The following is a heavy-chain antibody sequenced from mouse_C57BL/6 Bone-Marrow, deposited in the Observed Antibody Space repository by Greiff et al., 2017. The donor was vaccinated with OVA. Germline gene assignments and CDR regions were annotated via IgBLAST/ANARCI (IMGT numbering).Heavy chain of an antibody. D-gene: IGHD2-4*01. V-gene: IGHV2-5*01. Sequence: QVQLQQSGPGLVQPSQSLSLTCPASGFSLTSYGVHWVRQSPGKGLEWLGVIWRGGSTDYNAAFMTSLSITKDRSKGQVFFKMNSLRATDAAIYYYAKVDYVPNYFDYGGQGTTLTVSA. J-gene: IGHJ2*01. CDR2: IWRGGST. CDR1: GFSLTSYG. CDR3: AKVDYVPNYFDY.